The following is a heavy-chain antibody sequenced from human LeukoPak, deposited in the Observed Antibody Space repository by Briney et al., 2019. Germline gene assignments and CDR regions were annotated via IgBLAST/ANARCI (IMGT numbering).Heavy chain of an antibody. Sequence: GESLQISCKGSGYSFTSYWIGWVRQMPGKGLEWMGIIYHGDSDTRYSPPFQGQVTISADKSISTAYLQWSSLKASDTAMYCGARERSGGTEWFDPWGQGTLVTVSS. CDR2: IYHGDSDT. D-gene: IGHD3-10*01. V-gene: IGHV5-51*01. CDR3: ARERSGGTEWFDP. J-gene: IGHJ5*02. CDR1: GYSFTSYW.